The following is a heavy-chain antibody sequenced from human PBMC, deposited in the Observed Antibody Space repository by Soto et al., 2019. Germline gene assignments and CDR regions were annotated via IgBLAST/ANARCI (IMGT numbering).Heavy chain of an antibody. D-gene: IGHD1-26*01. J-gene: IGHJ6*02. V-gene: IGHV4-34*01. CDR1: GGSFSGYY. Sequence: SETLSLTCAVYGGSFSGYYWSWIRQPPGKGLEWIGEINHSGSTNYNPSLKSRVTISVDTSKNQFSLKLSSVTAADTAVYYCAREGHVGAPLYYYYGMDVWGQGTKVTVSS. CDR3: AREGHVGAPLYYYYGMDV. CDR2: INHSGST.